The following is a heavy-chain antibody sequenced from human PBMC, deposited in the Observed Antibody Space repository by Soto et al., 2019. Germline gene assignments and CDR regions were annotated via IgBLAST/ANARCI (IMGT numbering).Heavy chain of an antibody. CDR3: ARGPKGYERGPFDY. Sequence: SETLSLTCTVSGGSISSGGYYWSWIRQHPGKGLEWIGYIYYSGSTYYNPSLKSRVTISVDTSKNQFSLKLSSVTAADTAVYYCARGPKGYERGPFDYWGQGTLVTVSS. J-gene: IGHJ4*02. D-gene: IGHD5-12*01. V-gene: IGHV4-31*03. CDR1: GGSISSGGYY. CDR2: IYYSGST.